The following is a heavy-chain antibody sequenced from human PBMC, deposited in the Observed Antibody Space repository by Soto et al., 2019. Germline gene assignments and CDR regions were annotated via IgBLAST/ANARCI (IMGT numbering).Heavy chain of an antibody. J-gene: IGHJ4*02. Sequence: EVQLVESGGGLVQPGGSLRLSCAVSGFTVRSNYMSWVRQAPGKGLEWVSIIYSGGSTYYADSAKGRFTISRDNSKNTLYLQMNSLRAEDTAVYYCAGIRPPLYWGQGTLVTVSS. D-gene: IGHD5-18*01. CDR1: GFTVRSNY. V-gene: IGHV3-66*01. CDR3: AGIRPPLY. CDR2: IYSGGST.